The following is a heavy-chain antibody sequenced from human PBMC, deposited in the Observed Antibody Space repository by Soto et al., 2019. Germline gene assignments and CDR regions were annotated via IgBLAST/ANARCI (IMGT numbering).Heavy chain of an antibody. CDR3: ARPQYLPDDVFDV. CDR2: INSDGSST. Sequence: LRLSCAASRFTFYSSWGQWVFQVPGKGLVWVSRINSDGSSTSHADSVKGRFTISRDNAKNTLYLQMSSLRAEDTAVYYCARPQYLPDDVFDVWGRGTVVTVSS. CDR1: RFTFYSSW. J-gene: IGHJ3*01. D-gene: IGHD2-2*01. V-gene: IGHV3-74*01.